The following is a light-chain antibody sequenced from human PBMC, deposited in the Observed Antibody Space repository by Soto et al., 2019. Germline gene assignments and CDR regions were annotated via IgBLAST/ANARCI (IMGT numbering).Light chain of an antibody. V-gene: IGKV3-11*01. CDR2: DAS. CDR1: QSVSSY. J-gene: IGKJ4*01. CDR3: QQRSNLPLT. Sequence: ESVLTCSAGSRWWSPSEIATLSCRASQSVSSYLAWYQQKPGQAPRLLIYDASNRATGIPARFSGSGSGTDFTLTISSLEPEDFAVYYCQQRSNLPLTFGGGTKVEI.